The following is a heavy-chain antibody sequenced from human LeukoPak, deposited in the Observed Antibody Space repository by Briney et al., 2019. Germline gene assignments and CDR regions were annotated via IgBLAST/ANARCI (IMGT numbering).Heavy chain of an antibody. Sequence: ASVKVSCKASGYTFTSYSISWVRLAPGQGLEWMGWISAYNGNTNYAQKLQGRVTMTTDTSTSTAYMELRSLRSDDTAVYYCARDRTMVRGVIHRTYYYYGMDVWGQGTTVTVSS. J-gene: IGHJ6*02. V-gene: IGHV1-18*01. CDR2: ISAYNGNT. CDR1: GYTFTSYS. D-gene: IGHD3-10*01. CDR3: ARDRTMVRGVIHRTYYYYGMDV.